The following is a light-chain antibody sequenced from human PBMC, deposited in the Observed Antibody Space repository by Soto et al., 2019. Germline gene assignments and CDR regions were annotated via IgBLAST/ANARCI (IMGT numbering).Light chain of an antibody. J-gene: IGLJ1*01. V-gene: IGLV2-11*01. CDR3: CSYAGV. CDR2: DVS. Sequence: QSALTQPRSVSGSPGQSVTISCTGTSSDVGGYNYVSWYQQHPGKAPKLMIYDVSKRPSGVPDRFSGPKSGNTASLTISGLQAEDEADYYCCSYAGVFGTGTKLTVL. CDR1: SSDVGGYNY.